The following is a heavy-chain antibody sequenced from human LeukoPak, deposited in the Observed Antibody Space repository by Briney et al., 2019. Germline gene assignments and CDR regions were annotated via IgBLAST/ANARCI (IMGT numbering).Heavy chain of an antibody. J-gene: IGHJ4*02. D-gene: IGHD7-27*01. CDR2: ISPSSGGT. Sequence: ASVKVSCKASGYTFTDYYVHWVRQAPGQGFEWMGWISPSSGGTNYAQKFQGRVTMTRDTSISTAYMELSSLRSDDTAVYYCARGWGFGSIDYWGQGTLVTVSS. CDR1: GYTFTDYY. V-gene: IGHV1-2*02. CDR3: ARGWGFGSIDY.